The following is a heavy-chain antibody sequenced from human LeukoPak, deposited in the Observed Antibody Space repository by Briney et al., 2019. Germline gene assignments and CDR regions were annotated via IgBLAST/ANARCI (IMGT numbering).Heavy chain of an antibody. CDR2: IGHTGDT. V-gene: IGHV3-13*04. Sequence: GGSLRLSCAASGFTFSNFDMHWVRQLTGKGLEWVSGIGHTGDTYYAGSVKGRFTISRENAKNSLCLQMNSLRAGDTAVYYCARGGGFDYWGQGTLVTVSS. CDR3: ARGGGFDY. J-gene: IGHJ4*02. D-gene: IGHD3-10*01. CDR1: GFTFSNFD.